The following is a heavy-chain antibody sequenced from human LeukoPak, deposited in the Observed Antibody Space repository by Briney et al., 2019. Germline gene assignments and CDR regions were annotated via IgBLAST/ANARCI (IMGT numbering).Heavy chain of an antibody. D-gene: IGHD6-19*01. CDR3: ASGGIAVAKYISYYYYYGMDV. CDR2: IYSGGST. V-gene: IGHV3-66*01. J-gene: IGHJ6*02. CDR1: GFTVSSNY. Sequence: GGSLRLSCAASGFTVSSNYMSWVRQAPGKGLEWVSVIYSGGSTYYADSVKGRFTISRDNSKNTLYLQMNSLRAEDTAVYYCASGGIAVAKYISYYYYYGMDVWGQGTTVTVSS.